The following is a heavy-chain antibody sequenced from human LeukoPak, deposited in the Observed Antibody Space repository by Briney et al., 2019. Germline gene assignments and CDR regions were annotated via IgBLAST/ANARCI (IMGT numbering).Heavy chain of an antibody. V-gene: IGHV3-7*05. J-gene: IGHJ5*02. CDR1: GFTFSNYW. CDR2: IKQDGSEK. Sequence: GGSLRLSCAASGFTFSNYWMIWVRQAPGKGLEWVANIKQDGSEKRYADSVGGRFTVSRDNAHTSLYLQMSSPRAEDTALYFCARASDPWLQLTWGQGTLVTVSS. CDR3: ARASDPWLQLT. D-gene: IGHD5-24*01.